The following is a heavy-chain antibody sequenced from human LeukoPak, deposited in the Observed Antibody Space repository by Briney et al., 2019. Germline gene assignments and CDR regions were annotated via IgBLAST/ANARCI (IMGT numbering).Heavy chain of an antibody. CDR3: ARGRTWNYSWFDP. V-gene: IGHV4-34*01. CDR2: IDHSGST. J-gene: IGHJ5*02. CDR1: GGSISSYY. Sequence: SETLSLTCTVSGGSISSYYWSWIRQPPGKGLEWIGEIDHSGSTNYNPSLKSRVTISVDTSKNQFSLNLSSVTAADTAVYYCARGRTWNYSWFDPWGQGTLVTVSS. D-gene: IGHD1-7*01.